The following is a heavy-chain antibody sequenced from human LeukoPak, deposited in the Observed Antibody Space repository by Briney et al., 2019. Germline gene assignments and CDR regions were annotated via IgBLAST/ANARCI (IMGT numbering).Heavy chain of an antibody. J-gene: IGHJ4*02. D-gene: IGHD3-10*01. CDR3: ARRGGDYYGSGTSDY. CDR1: GYTFTSYG. Sequence: GASVKVSCKASGYTFTSYGISWVRRAPGQGLEWMGWISAYNGNTNYAQKFQGRVTMTRNTSISTAYMELSSLRSEDTAVYYCARRGGDYYGSGTSDYWGQGTLVTVSS. CDR2: ISAYNGNT. V-gene: IGHV1-18*01.